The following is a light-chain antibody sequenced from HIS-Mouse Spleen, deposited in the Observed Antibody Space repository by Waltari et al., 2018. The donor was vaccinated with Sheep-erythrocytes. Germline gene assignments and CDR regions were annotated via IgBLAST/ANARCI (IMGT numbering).Light chain of an antibody. CDR3: CSYAGSSTPWV. Sequence: QSALTQPASVSGSPGQSITISWYQQHPGKAPKLMIYEGSKRPSGVSNRFSGSKSGNTASLTISGLQAEDEAYYYCCSYAGSSTPWVFGGGTKLTVL. V-gene: IGLV2-23*01. J-gene: IGLJ3*02. CDR2: EGS.